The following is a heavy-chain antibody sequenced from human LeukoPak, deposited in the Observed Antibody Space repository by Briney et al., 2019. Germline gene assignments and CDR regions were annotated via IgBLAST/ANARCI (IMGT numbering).Heavy chain of an antibody. D-gene: IGHD3-3*02. CDR3: ARDNGSGYTKGYEHYYYYLDV. J-gene: IGHJ6*03. CDR1: GGSISDDY. Sequence: SETLSLTCTVSGGSISDDYYTWMRQPAGKGLEWIGRIHSGGTTNYNPSLMSRVTLSIDKSKKHISLRLTSVTAADTALYYCARDNGSGYTKGYEHYYYYLDVWGKGTTVTVSS. V-gene: IGHV4-4*07. CDR2: IHSGGTT.